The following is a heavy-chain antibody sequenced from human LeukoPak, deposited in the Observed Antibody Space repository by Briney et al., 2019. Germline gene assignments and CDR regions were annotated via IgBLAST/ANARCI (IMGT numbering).Heavy chain of an antibody. J-gene: IGHJ5*02. V-gene: IGHV3-30*19. Sequence: GRSLRLSCAASGFTFSSYGMHWVRQAPGKGLEWVAVIWYDGSNKYYADSVKGRFTISRDNSKDTLYLQMNSLRAEDTAVYYCARDPTRGYYDFWSGYYGGWFDPWGQGTLVTVSS. CDR1: GFTFSSYG. CDR2: IWYDGSNK. D-gene: IGHD3-3*01. CDR3: ARDPTRGYYDFWSGYYGGWFDP.